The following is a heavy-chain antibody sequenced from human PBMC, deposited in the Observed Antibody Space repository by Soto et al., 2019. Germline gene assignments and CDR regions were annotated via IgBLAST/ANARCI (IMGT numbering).Heavy chain of an antibody. D-gene: IGHD3-16*01. Sequence: PSETLSLTCTVSGGSINSFYWSWIRQTPGKGLEYIGYIYYSGSTTYNPSLKSRVTISVDTSKRQFSLKLSSVTAADTAVYYCARSRNFDYAFYWGQGALVTVSS. CDR2: IYYSGST. J-gene: IGHJ4*02. V-gene: IGHV4-59*01. CDR3: ARSRNFDYAFY. CDR1: GGSINSFY.